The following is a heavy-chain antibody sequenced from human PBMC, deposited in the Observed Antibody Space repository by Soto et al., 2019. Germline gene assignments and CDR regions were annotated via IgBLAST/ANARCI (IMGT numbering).Heavy chain of an antibody. CDR1: GYTFTSYD. J-gene: IGHJ5*02. CDR3: ERGITGIPTAP. CDR2: MNPNSGNT. V-gene: IGHV1-8*01. D-gene: IGHD1-20*01. Sequence: QVQLVQSGAEVKKPGASVKVSCKASGYTFTSYDINWVRQATGQGLEWMGWMNPNSGNTGYAQKFQGRVTMTRNTSKSKANMELSSLRSEATAVYSWERGITGIPTAPWGQGTLVTVSS.